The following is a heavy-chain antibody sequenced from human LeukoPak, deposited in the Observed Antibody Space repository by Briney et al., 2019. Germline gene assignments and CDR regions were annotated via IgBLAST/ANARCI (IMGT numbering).Heavy chain of an antibody. J-gene: IGHJ6*03. CDR3: ARGVRDILSGYYTDYYFYYMDV. V-gene: IGHV3-48*01. Sequence: GGSLRLSCAASGFTFNVYSMNWVRQAPGKGLEWVSFISSSLDSSMYYADSVKGRFTISRDNAKNSLYLQMNSLRAEDTAVYYCARGVRDILSGYYTDYYFYYMDVWGKGTTVTISS. D-gene: IGHD3-3*01. CDR1: GFTFNVYS. CDR2: ISSSLDSSM.